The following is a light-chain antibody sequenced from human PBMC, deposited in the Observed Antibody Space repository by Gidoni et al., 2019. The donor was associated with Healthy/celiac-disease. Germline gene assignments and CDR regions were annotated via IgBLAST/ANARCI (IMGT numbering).Light chain of an antibody. Sequence: QSALPQPRSVSGSPGQSVTISCTGTSSDVGGYNYVSWYQQHPGKAPKLMIYDVSKRPSGAPDRFSGSKSGNTASLTISGLQAEDEADYYCCSYAGSFVVFGGGTKLTVL. V-gene: IGLV2-11*01. CDR2: DVS. J-gene: IGLJ2*01. CDR1: SSDVGGYNY. CDR3: CSYAGSFVV.